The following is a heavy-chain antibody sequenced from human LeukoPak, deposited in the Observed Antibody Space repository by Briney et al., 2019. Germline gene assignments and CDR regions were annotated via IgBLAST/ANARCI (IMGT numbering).Heavy chain of an antibody. CDR1: GFTFSSYG. CDR2: IRYDGSNK. Sequence: GGSLRLSCAASGFTFSSYGMHWVRQAPGKGLEWVAFIRYDGSNKHYADSVKGRFTISRDNSKNTLYLQMNSLRAEDTAVYYCAKANRIAGPFDYWGQGTLVTVSS. CDR3: AKANRIAGPFDY. D-gene: IGHD6-13*01. V-gene: IGHV3-30*02. J-gene: IGHJ4*02.